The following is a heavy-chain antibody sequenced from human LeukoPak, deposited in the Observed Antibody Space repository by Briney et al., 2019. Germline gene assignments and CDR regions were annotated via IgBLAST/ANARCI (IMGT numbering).Heavy chain of an antibody. CDR1: GYTFTSYD. V-gene: IGHV1-8*01. CDR3: ARGIAAAGTWGYNWFAP. Sequence: ASVKVSCKASGYTFTSYDINWVRQATGQGLEWTGWMNPNSGNTGYAQKFQGRVTMTRNTSISTAYMELSSLRSEDTAVYYCARGIAAAGTWGYNWFAPWGQGTLVTVSS. J-gene: IGHJ5*02. CDR2: MNPNSGNT. D-gene: IGHD6-13*01.